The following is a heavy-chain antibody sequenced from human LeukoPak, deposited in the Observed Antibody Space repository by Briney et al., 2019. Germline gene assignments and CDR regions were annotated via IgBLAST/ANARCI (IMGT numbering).Heavy chain of an antibody. CDR1: GYTFTGYY. J-gene: IGHJ6*03. CDR2: INPNSGGT. D-gene: IGHD6-19*01. V-gene: IGHV1-2*02. CDR3: ARGLHSSGFYMDV. Sequence: GASVKVSCKASGYTFTGYYMHWVRQAPGQGLEWMGWINPNSGGTNYAQKFQGRLTMTRDTSISTAYMALSRLRSDDTAVYYCARGLHSSGFYMDVWGKGTTVTVSS.